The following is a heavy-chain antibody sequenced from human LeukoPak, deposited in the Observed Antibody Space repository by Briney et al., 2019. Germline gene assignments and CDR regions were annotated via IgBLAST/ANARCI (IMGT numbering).Heavy chain of an antibody. CDR3: ARHAYRSYFDY. V-gene: IGHV4-59*08. CDR1: GGSISSYY. J-gene: IGHJ4*02. Sequence: SETLSLTCIVSGGSISSYYWSWIRQPPGKGLEWIGYIYYSGSTNYNPSLKSRVTISVDTSKNQFSLKLSSVTAADTAVYYCARHAYRSYFDYWGQGTLVTVSS. CDR2: IYYSGST. D-gene: IGHD4-11*01.